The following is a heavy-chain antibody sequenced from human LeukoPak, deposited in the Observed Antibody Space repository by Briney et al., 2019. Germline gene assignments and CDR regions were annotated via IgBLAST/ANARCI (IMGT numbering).Heavy chain of an antibody. CDR3: ARLIDEDSGYVNAYYFDY. Sequence: GESLKISCKGSGYSFTSYWIGWVRQMPGKGLEWMGIIYPGDSDTRYSPSFQGQVTISADKSISTAYLQWSSLKASDTAMYYCARLIDEDSGYVNAYYFDYWGQGTLVTVSS. D-gene: IGHD5-12*01. V-gene: IGHV5-51*01. CDR1: GYSFTSYW. J-gene: IGHJ4*02. CDR2: IYPGDSDT.